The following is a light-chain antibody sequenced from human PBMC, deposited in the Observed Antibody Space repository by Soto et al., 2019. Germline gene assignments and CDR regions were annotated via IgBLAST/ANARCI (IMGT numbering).Light chain of an antibody. J-gene: IGKJ2*03. Sequence: ESVFTLSPGTLSLSPGDRVTLSCRASQSVSSDYLAWYQQKPRQAPRLVIYATSRRATGIPDRFSGSGSGTDFTLTISRLEPEDFAMYYCQQYGDYNSPRYSFGQGTRLEI. CDR1: QSVSSDY. CDR3: QQYGDYNSPRYS. CDR2: ATS. V-gene: IGKV3-20*01.